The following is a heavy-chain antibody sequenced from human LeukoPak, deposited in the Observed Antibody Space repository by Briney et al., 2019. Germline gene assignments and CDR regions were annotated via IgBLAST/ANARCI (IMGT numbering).Heavy chain of an antibody. D-gene: IGHD3-10*01. CDR3: ERAYFGEFDY. J-gene: IGHJ4*02. Sequence: ASVKVSCKVSGYTLTELFMHWVRQAPGKGLEWMGGIDPEDGGTIYAQKFQGRVTMTEDTSTDTAYMELSSLRSEGTAVYYCERAYFGEFDYWGQGTLVTVSS. CDR1: GYTLTELF. V-gene: IGHV1-24*01. CDR2: IDPEDGGT.